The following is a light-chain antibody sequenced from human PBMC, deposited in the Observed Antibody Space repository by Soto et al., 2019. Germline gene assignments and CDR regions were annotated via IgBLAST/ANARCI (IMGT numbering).Light chain of an antibody. CDR2: KAS. Sequence: DIQMTQSPSTLSASVGDRVTISCRASQSTRIWLAWYQQKPGKAPKLLISKASTLESGVPSRFRGSGSETDFTLTIDSLQPEDFATYYCQQYNGYGGRTFGQGTKVEVK. CDR1: QSTRIW. J-gene: IGKJ1*01. V-gene: IGKV1-5*03. CDR3: QQYNGYGGRT.